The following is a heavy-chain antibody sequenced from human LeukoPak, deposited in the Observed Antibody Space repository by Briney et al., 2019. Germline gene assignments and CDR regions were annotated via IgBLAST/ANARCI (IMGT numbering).Heavy chain of an antibody. D-gene: IGHD6-19*01. V-gene: IGHV3-11*03. J-gene: IGHJ4*02. CDR3: ARSRGAGPGAYFDY. CDR2: ISNSGDYT. Sequence: GGSLRLSCAVSGFTFGDDYMSWIRQAPGQGLEWVSYISNSGDYTNYADSVAGRFTISRDNAENSLYLQMNSLRAEDTAVYYCARSRGAGPGAYFDYWGQGTLVTVTS. CDR1: GFTFGDDY.